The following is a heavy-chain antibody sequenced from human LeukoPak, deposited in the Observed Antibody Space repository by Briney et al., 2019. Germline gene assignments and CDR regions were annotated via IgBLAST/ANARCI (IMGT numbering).Heavy chain of an antibody. Sequence: GGSLRLSCAASGFTFSSYAMSWVRQAPGKGLEWVSAISGSGGSTYYADSVKARFTISRDNSKNTLYLQMNSMRAEDTAVYYCAKDRWEETYYGSGSYCDYWGQGTLVTVSS. CDR2: ISGSGGST. J-gene: IGHJ4*02. CDR1: GFTFSSYA. V-gene: IGHV3-23*01. CDR3: AKDRWEETYYGSGSYCDY. D-gene: IGHD3-10*01.